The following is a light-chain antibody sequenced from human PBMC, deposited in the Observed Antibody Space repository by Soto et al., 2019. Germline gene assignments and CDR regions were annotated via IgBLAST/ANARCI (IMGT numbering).Light chain of an antibody. CDR1: SSDVGGYND. CDR3: SSYAGSNVV. J-gene: IGLJ2*01. V-gene: IGLV2-8*01. Sequence: QSALTQPPSASGSPGQSVTISCTGTSSDVGGYNDVSWYQQHPGKAPKLMIYEVSNRPSGVPDRFSGSKSGNTASLTVSGLQAEDEADYYCSSYAGSNVVFGGGTKLTVL. CDR2: EVS.